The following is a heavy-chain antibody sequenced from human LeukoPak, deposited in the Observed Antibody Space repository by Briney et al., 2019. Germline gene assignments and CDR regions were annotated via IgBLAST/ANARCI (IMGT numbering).Heavy chain of an antibody. CDR3: AGRAVAYYYDSSGYAPTDY. CDR2: IIPIFGTA. Sequence: SVKVSCKASGGTFSIYAISWVREAPGQGLEWMGGIIPIFGTANYAQKFQGRVTITTDESTSTAYMELSSLRSEDTAVYYCAGRAVAYYYDSSGYAPTDYWGQGTLVTVSS. D-gene: IGHD3-22*01. CDR1: GGTFSIYA. J-gene: IGHJ4*02. V-gene: IGHV1-69*05.